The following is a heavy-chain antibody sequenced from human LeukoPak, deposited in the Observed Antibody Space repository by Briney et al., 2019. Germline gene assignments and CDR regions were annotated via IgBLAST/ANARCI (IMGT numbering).Heavy chain of an antibody. CDR3: ARGHRGAVDY. Sequence: SETQSLTCTVSGGSISSSSYYWGWIRQPPGKGLEWIGSIYYSGSTYYNPSLKSRVTISVDTSKNQFSLKLSSVTAADTAVYYCARGHRGAVDYWGQGTLVTVSS. CDR1: GGSISSSSYY. V-gene: IGHV4-39*07. J-gene: IGHJ4*02. D-gene: IGHD3-10*01. CDR2: IYYSGST.